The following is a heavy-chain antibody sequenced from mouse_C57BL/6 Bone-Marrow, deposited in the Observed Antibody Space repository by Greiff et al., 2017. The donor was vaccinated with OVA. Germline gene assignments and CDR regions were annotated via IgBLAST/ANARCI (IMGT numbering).Heavy chain of an antibody. Sequence: EVQLKESGAELVRPGASVKLSCTASGFNIKDDYMHWVKQRPEQGLEWIGWIDPENGDTEYASKFQGKATITADTSSNTAYLQLSSLTSEDTAVYYCTTYSNYGGYWGQGTTLTVSS. V-gene: IGHV14-4*01. CDR1: GFNIKDDY. CDR2: IDPENGDT. CDR3: TTYSNYGGY. J-gene: IGHJ2*01. D-gene: IGHD2-5*01.